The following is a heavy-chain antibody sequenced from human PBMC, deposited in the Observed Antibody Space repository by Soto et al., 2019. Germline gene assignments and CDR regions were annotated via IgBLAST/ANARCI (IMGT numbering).Heavy chain of an antibody. CDR1: GFTFSNYG. J-gene: IGHJ4*02. D-gene: IGHD2-21*02. V-gene: IGHV3-30*18. CDR2: ISYDGSNK. CDR3: AKIGQINDWGGVCYVIDY. Sequence: QVQLVESGGGVVQPGRSLRLSCAASGFTFSNYGMHWVRQAPGKGLEWVAVISYDGSNKYYPDSVKGRFTISRDNSKNTLYLQMNSLRAEDTAVYYCAKIGQINDWGGVCYVIDYWGQGTLVTVSS.